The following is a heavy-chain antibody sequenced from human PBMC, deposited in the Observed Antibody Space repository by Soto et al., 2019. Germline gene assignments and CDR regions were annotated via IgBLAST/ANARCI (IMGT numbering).Heavy chain of an antibody. CDR3: ARRYCNSNCCYLHWFDP. D-gene: IGHD2-2*01. CDR2: ISVDNGYT. V-gene: IGHV1-18*01. CDR1: GYSFTNYG. J-gene: IGHJ5*02. Sequence: QVHLVQSGPEVKKPGASVRVSCRTSGYSFTNYGIAWVRQAPGQGLEWVGWISVDNGYTNYAQKFQVRVTLTTDTSTDKVDMELTSLTSDDTAVYYCARRYCNSNCCYLHWFDPWGQGTLVTVSS.